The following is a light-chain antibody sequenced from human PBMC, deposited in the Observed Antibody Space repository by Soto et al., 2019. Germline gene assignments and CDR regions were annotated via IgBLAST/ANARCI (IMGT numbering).Light chain of an antibody. CDR2: DVS. J-gene: IGLJ2*01. CDR3: SSYTSSSTLV. V-gene: IGLV2-14*01. Sequence: QSVLTQPASVSGSPGQSITISCTGTSSDVGGYNYVSWYQQHPGKAPKLMIYDVSNRPSGVSNRFSGSKSGNTASLTISGLQAEDGADYYCSSYTSSSTLVFGGGTKLTV. CDR1: SSDVGGYNY.